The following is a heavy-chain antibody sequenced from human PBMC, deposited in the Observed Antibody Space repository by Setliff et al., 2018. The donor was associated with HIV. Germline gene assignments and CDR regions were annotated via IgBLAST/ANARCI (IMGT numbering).Heavy chain of an antibody. CDR1: GFTFSSYE. V-gene: IGHV3-48*03. CDR2: ISSSGST. Sequence: GGSLRLSCAASGFTFSSYEMNWVRQAPGKGLEWLSYISSSGSTYHADSVNGRFTLSRDISENALYLQIDSLRPEDTAVYYCARLRLYNSALDYWGQGTLVTVSS. D-gene: IGHD3-10*01. CDR3: ARLRLYNSALDY. J-gene: IGHJ4*02.